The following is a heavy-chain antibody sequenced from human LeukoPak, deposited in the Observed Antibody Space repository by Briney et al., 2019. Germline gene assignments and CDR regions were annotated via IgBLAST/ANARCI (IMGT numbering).Heavy chain of an antibody. CDR1: GFTFSSNW. D-gene: IGHD1-26*01. CDR2: INSDGSST. J-gene: IGHJ4*02. V-gene: IGHV3-74*01. Sequence: GGSLRLSCAASGFTFSSNWLHWVRQAPGKGLVWVSRINSDGSSTNYADSVKGRFTISRDNAKNTLYLQMNSLRAEDTTVYYCARALGSPLDYWGQGTLVTVSS. CDR3: ARALGSPLDY.